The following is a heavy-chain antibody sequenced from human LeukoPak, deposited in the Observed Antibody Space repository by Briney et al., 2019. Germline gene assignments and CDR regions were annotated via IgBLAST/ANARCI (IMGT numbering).Heavy chain of an antibody. D-gene: IGHD2-2*01. CDR1: GYTFTSYG. Sequence: ASVKVSCKASGYTFTSYGISWVRQAPGQGLEWMGWISAYNGNTNYAQKLQGRVTVTTDTSTSTAYMELRSLRSDDTAVYYCARDTRLYVVPAADDYYYMDVWGKGTTVTVSS. CDR2: ISAYNGNT. V-gene: IGHV1-18*01. J-gene: IGHJ6*03. CDR3: ARDTRLYVVPAADDYYYMDV.